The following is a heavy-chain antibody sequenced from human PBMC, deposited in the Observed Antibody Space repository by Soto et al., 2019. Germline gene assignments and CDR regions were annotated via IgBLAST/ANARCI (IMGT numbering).Heavy chain of an antibody. Sequence: GESLKISCKGSGYSFTSYWIGWVRQMPGKGLEWMGIIYPGDSDTRYSPSFQGQVTISADKSISTAYLQWSSLKASDTAMYYCARIGFQPYSSGWDYEYYFDYWGQGTLVTVSS. J-gene: IGHJ4*02. CDR3: ARIGFQPYSSGWDYEYYFDY. D-gene: IGHD6-19*01. CDR2: IYPGDSDT. CDR1: GYSFTSYW. V-gene: IGHV5-51*01.